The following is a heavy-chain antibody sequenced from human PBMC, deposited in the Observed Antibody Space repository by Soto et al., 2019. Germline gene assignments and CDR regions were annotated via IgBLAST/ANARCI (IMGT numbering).Heavy chain of an antibody. J-gene: IGHJ4*02. V-gene: IGHV3-7*01. CDR1: GFTFSNYW. CDR2: IKQDGSEK. Sequence: EVQLVESGGGLVQPGGSLRLSCAASGFTFSNYWMVWVRQAPEQGPDWVATIKQDGSEKYYVDYVKGRFTISRDNTKNSLYLQMNSLRAEDTALYYCARETSADSFWGQGTLVTVSS. D-gene: IGHD2-21*01. CDR3: ARETSADSF.